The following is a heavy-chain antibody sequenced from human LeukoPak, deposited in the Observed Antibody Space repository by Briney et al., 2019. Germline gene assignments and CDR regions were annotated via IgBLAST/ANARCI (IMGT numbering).Heavy chain of an antibody. D-gene: IGHD3-9*01. CDR2: ISGSGGST. Sequence: GGSLRLSCAAPGFTFSSYAMSWVRQAPGKGLEWVSAISGSGGSTYYADSVKGRFTISRDNSKNTLYLQMNSLRAEDTAVYYCAKEGIDWLSNLIFDYWGQGTLVTVSS. CDR3: AKEGIDWLSNLIFDY. J-gene: IGHJ4*02. V-gene: IGHV3-23*01. CDR1: GFTFSSYA.